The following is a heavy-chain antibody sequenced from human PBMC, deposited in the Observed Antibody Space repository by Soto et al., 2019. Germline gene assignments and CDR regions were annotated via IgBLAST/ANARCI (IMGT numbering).Heavy chain of an antibody. D-gene: IGHD5-12*01. Sequence: SETLSLTCTVSGGSISSSSYYWGWIRQPPGKGLKWIGSIYYSGSTYYNPSLKSRVTISVDTSKNQFSLKLSSVTAADAAVYYCACGYSGYVYFDYWGQGTLVTVSS. CDR1: GGSISSSSYY. V-gene: IGHV4-39*01. J-gene: IGHJ4*02. CDR2: IYYSGST. CDR3: ACGYSGYVYFDY.